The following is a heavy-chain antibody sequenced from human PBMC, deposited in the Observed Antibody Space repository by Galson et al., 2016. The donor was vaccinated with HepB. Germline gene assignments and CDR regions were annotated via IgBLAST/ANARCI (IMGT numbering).Heavy chain of an antibody. V-gene: IGHV3-23*01. J-gene: IGHJ4*02. CDR1: GLTFSSYA. Sequence: SLRLSCAASGLTFSSYAMSWVRQTPGKGLELVSAISGNGGSIYNADSVRGRFTISRDNSKNTLYLQMNSLSAEDTAVYYCAVARFLEWFTFDSWGQGTLVTVSS. CDR3: AVARFLEWFTFDS. D-gene: IGHD3-3*01. CDR2: ISGNGGSI.